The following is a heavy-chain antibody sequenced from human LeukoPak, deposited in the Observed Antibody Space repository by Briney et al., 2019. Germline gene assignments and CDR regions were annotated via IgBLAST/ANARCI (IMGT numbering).Heavy chain of an antibody. D-gene: IGHD3-3*01. CDR1: GYTFTGYY. CDR3: ARDSSVLRFLGWSPLGAFDI. V-gene: IGHV1-2*02. Sequence: ASVKVSCKASGYTFTGYYMHWVRQAPGQGLEWMGWINPNSGGTNYAQKFQGRVTMTRDTSISTAYMELSRLRSDDTAVYYCARDSSVLRFLGWSPLGAFDIWGQGTMVTVSS. J-gene: IGHJ3*02. CDR2: INPNSGGT.